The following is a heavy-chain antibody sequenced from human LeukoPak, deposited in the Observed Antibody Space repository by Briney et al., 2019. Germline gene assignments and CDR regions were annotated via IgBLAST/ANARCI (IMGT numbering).Heavy chain of an antibody. V-gene: IGHV1-69*01. D-gene: IGHD5-12*01. CDR3: ARQKADAGYDSPFDL. Sequence: ASVKVSCKASGGNFGSYAINWVRQAPGQGLEWVGGIIPMFGTTHFAQNFQGRVTITADESSSTVFMEVGSLRSEDRAVYYCARQKADAGYDSPFDLWGQGTLVTVSS. J-gene: IGHJ4*02. CDR1: GGNFGSYA. CDR2: IIPMFGTT.